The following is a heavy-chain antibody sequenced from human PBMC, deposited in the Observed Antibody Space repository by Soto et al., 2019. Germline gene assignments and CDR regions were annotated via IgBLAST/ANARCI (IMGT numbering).Heavy chain of an antibody. CDR1: GDPISSSHW. J-gene: IGHJ4*02. D-gene: IGHD1-26*01. Sequence: PSETLSLTCAVSGDPISSSHWWSWVRQTPGKGLEWIGEIYHSGSINYSPSLKSRVIISADRSKNQFSLRLSSVTAADTAVYYCATSQLGEYFDYWGQGTLVTVSS. V-gene: IGHV4-4*02. CDR2: IYHSGSI. CDR3: ATSQLGEYFDY.